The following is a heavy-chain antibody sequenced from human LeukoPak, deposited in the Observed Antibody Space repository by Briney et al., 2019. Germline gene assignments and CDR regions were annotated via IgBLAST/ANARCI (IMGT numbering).Heavy chain of an antibody. V-gene: IGHV5-10-1*01. Sequence: GESLRISCKGSGYSFTSYWISWARQMPGKGLEWMGRIDPSDSYTNYSPSFQGHVTISADKSISTAYLQWSSLKASDTAMYYCARLVVRGVIEDYYGMDVWGKGATVTVSS. CDR1: GYSFTSYW. CDR3: ARLVVRGVIEDYYGMDV. D-gene: IGHD3-10*01. CDR2: IDPSDSYT. J-gene: IGHJ6*04.